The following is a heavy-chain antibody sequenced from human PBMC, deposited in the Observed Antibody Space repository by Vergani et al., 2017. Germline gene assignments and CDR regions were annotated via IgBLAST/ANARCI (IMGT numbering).Heavy chain of an antibody. V-gene: IGHV1-46*03. CDR2: INPSGGHT. D-gene: IGHD3-9*01. CDR1: VYTFSNYY. Sequence: QVQLVQSGAEVKKSGASVKVSCKTSVYTFSNYYMHWVRQAPGQGLEWMGIINPSGGHTNYAQKFQGRVTMTRDTSTMTVYMELRSLIYEDTAIYYCARGDYGILTGYRYWGQGTLVTVSA. J-gene: IGHJ4*02. CDR3: ARGDYGILTGYRY.